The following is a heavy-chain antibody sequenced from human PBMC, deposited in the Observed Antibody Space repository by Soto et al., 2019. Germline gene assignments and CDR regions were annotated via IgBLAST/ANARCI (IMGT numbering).Heavy chain of an antibody. CDR1: GFTFSSYA. CDR2: ITGSGAST. D-gene: IGHD2-8*01. CDR3: AKGNGVFDY. V-gene: IGHV3-23*01. J-gene: IGHJ4*02. Sequence: EVQLLGSGGGLVQPGGSLRLSCAASGFTFSSYAMYWVRQAPGKGLEWVSAITGSGASTYYADSVKGRFTICRDNSKDTVYMQMNSLRAEDTAVYYCAKGNGVFDYWGQGVLVTVSS.